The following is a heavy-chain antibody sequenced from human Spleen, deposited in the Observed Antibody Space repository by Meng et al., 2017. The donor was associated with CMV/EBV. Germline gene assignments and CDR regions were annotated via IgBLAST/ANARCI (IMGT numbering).Heavy chain of an antibody. CDR1: GFTFNTYA. CDR2: ISGSGSNT. CDR3: AKATPNWFDP. J-gene: IGHJ5*01. Sequence: GESLKISCAASGFTFNTYAMNWVRQAPGKGLEWVSAISGSGSNTYYADSVKGRFTISRDNSKSTLYLQMSSLRAEDTAIYYCAKATPNWFDPWGQGALVTVSS. V-gene: IGHV3-23*01. D-gene: IGHD2-8*01.